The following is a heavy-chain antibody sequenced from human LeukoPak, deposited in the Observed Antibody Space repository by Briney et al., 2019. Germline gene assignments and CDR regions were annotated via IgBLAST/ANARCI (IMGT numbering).Heavy chain of an antibody. J-gene: IGHJ4*02. V-gene: IGHV3-30-3*01. CDR2: ISYDGSNK. CDR3: ARVGGVAGTRNNSDY. D-gene: IGHD6-19*01. CDR1: GFTFSSYW. Sequence: GGSLRLSCAASGFTFSSYWMSWVRQAPGKGLEWVAVISYDGSNKYYADSVKGRFTISRENSKNTLYLQMNSLRAEDTAVYYCARVGGVAGTRNNSDYWGQGTLVTVSS.